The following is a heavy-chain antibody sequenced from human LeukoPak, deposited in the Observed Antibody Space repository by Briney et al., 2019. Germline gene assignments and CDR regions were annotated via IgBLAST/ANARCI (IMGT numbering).Heavy chain of an antibody. CDR3: ARVVVPAAKVRMNSRFDP. J-gene: IGHJ5*02. CDR2: IYYSGST. V-gene: IGHV4-61*01. CDR1: GGPVSSGSYY. D-gene: IGHD2-2*01. Sequence: SETLSLTCNVSGGPVSSGSYYWSWIRQPPGKGLEWIGYIYYSGSTNYNPSLKSRVTISVDTSKNQFSLKLSSVTAADTAVYYCARVVVPAAKVRMNSRFDPWGQGTLVTVSS.